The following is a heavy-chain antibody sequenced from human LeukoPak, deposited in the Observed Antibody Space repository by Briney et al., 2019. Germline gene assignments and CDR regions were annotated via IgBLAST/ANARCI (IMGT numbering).Heavy chain of an antibody. J-gene: IGHJ6*02. CDR2: INHSGST. CDR3: ARLDILTGYYKYYYYYGMDV. Sequence: ETLSLTCAVYGGSFSGYYWSWIRQPPGKGLEWIGEINHSGSTNYNPSLKSRVTISVDTSKNQFSLKLSSVTAADTAVYYCARLDILTGYYKYYYYYGMDVWGQGTTVTVSS. CDR1: GGSFSGYY. V-gene: IGHV4-34*01. D-gene: IGHD3-9*01.